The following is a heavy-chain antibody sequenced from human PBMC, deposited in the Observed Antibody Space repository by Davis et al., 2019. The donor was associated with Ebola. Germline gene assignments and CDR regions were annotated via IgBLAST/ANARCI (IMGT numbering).Heavy chain of an antibody. CDR2: IYYSGST. V-gene: IGHV4-59*08. Sequence: MPSETLSLTCTVSGGSISSYYWSWIRQPPGKGLEWIGYIYYSGSTYYNPSLKSRLTVSLDTSKNQFSLRLSSVTAADTAVYFCARQILRYYGMDVWGQGTTVTVSS. J-gene: IGHJ6*02. CDR1: GGSISSYY. D-gene: IGHD3-9*01. CDR3: ARQILRYYGMDV.